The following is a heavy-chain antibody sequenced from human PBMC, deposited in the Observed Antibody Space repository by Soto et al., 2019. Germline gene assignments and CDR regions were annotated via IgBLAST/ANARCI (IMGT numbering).Heavy chain of an antibody. CDR1: GFTFSSYW. D-gene: IGHD6-19*01. CDR3: AIASGGY. J-gene: IGHJ4*02. Sequence: EVQLVESGGGLVQPGGSLRLSCAASGFTFSSYWMTWVRQAPGKGLEWVANIKQDGSEKYYVDSVRGRFTISRDNAKNSLYLQMTSLRVAETAVYYCAIASGGYWGQGTLVTVSS. CDR2: IKQDGSEK. V-gene: IGHV3-7*01.